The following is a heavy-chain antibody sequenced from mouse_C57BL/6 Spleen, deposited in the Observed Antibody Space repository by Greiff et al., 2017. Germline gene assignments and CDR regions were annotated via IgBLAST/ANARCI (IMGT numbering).Heavy chain of an antibody. Sequence: SGAELVRPGASVKLSCTASGFNIKDDYMHWVKQRPEQGLEWIGWIDPENGDTEYASKFQGKATITADTSSNTAYLQLSSLTSEDTAVYYCTTRTYYGSSYFDYWGQGTTLTVSS. V-gene: IGHV14-4*01. CDR3: TTRTYYGSSYFDY. CDR1: GFNIKDDY. CDR2: IDPENGDT. D-gene: IGHD1-1*01. J-gene: IGHJ2*01.